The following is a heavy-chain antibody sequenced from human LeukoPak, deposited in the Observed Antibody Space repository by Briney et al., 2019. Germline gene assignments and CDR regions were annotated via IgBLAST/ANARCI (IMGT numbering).Heavy chain of an antibody. CDR1: GFIFSTYA. CDR3: ARDDIIVGATTLDY. D-gene: IGHD1-26*01. CDR2: ISSDGSNK. Sequence: GGSLRLSCEASGFIFSTYAMHWVRQAPGKGLEWLAVISSDGSNKYHVGSVKGRFTISRDNSKNTLYLEMDSVRLGDTAVYYCARDDIIVGATTLDYWGQGTLVTVSS. J-gene: IGHJ4*02. V-gene: IGHV3-30*04.